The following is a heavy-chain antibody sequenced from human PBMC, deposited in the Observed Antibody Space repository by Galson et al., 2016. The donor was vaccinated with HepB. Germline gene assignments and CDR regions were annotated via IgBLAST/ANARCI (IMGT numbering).Heavy chain of an antibody. D-gene: IGHD5-12*01. CDR3: ARGAYSYDNWFDP. CDR1: RFTVNSNF. Sequence: SLRLSCAASRFTVNSNFMSWVRQAPGKGLEWISIMYTGGDTYYADSVKDRFTISRDNSQRTLFLQMNSLRPEDTAVYYCARGAYSYDNWFDPWGQGTLVTVSS. J-gene: IGHJ5*02. CDR2: MYTGGDT. V-gene: IGHV3-66*01.